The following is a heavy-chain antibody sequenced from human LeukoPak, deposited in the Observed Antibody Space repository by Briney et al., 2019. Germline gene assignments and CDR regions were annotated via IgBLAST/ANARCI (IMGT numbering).Heavy chain of an antibody. V-gene: IGHV3-23*01. CDR3: AKATDCSSTSCLVGFDS. Sequence: GGSLTLSCAASGFTFSSYANSWVRRAPGKGLEWVSTISVTGGDTYYADSVKGRFTISRDNSKNTLYLQVNSLRAEDTAVYYCAKATDCSSTSCLVGFDSWGQGTLVTVSS. J-gene: IGHJ4*02. CDR1: GFTFSSYA. D-gene: IGHD2-2*01. CDR2: ISVTGGDT.